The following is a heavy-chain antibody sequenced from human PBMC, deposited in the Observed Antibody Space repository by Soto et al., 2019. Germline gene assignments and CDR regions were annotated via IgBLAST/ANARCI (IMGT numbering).Heavy chain of an antibody. V-gene: IGHV4-31*03. CDR1: GGSISSCGYY. Sequence: SETLSLTCTVSGGSISSCGYYWIWIRQHPGRGLGCIWYIYYIGSTYYNPSLKSRVTISVDTSKNQFSLKLSSVTAADTAVYYCARCVRTFTTYYDILTGYALRYYFDYWGQGTLVTVSS. CDR2: IYYIGST. CDR3: ARCVRTFTTYYDILTGYALRYYFDY. J-gene: IGHJ4*02. D-gene: IGHD3-9*01.